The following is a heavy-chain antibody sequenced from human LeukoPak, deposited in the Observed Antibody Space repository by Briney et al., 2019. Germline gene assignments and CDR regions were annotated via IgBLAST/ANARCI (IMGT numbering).Heavy chain of an antibody. CDR1: GFTFGDYA. Sequence: QAGGSLRLSCAASGFTFGDYAMTWVHQAPGKGLEWVSVIGKSCGGTYYADSVKGRFTISRDNPKNTLYLQMNSLRAEDTAVYYCAKDLRYCSSTSCRFSGYFDYWGQGTLVTVSS. CDR2: IGKSCGGT. CDR3: AKDLRYCSSTSCRFSGYFDY. J-gene: IGHJ4*02. D-gene: IGHD2-2*01. V-gene: IGHV3-23*01.